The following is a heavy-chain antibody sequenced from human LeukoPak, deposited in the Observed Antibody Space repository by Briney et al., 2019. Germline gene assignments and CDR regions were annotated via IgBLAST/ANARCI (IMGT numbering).Heavy chain of an antibody. CDR3: AVGLQLENLGDFDY. V-gene: IGHV1-69*01. D-gene: IGHD1-1*01. CDR2: IIPIFGTA. CDR1: GGTFSSYA. J-gene: IGHJ4*02. Sequence: ASVKVSCKASGGTFSSYAISWVRQAPGQGLEWMGGIIPIFGTANYAQKFQGRVTITADESTSTAYMELSSLRSEDTAVYYCAVGLQLENLGDFDYWGQGTLVTVSS.